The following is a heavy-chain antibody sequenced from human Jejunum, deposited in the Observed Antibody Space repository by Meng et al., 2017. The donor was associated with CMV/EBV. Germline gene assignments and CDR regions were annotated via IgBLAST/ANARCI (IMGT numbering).Heavy chain of an antibody. CDR2: IYYTGSA. J-gene: IGHJ4*02. CDR1: GSVSSRSYY. Sequence: GSVSSRSYYWSWIRQHPGKGLEWIGNIYYTGSAYYNSSLKSRVSISVDTSKNQFSLKVTSVTAADTAVYYCARFGIVGSTNHFDYWGQGTLVTVSS. D-gene: IGHD1-26*01. CDR3: ARFGIVGSTNHFDY. V-gene: IGHV4-31*02.